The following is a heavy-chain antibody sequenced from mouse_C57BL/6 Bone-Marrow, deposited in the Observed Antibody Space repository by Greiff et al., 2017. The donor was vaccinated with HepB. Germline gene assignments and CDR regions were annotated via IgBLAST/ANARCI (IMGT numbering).Heavy chain of an antibody. V-gene: IGHV1-64*01. J-gene: IGHJ4*01. CDR2: IHPNSGST. CDR1: GYTFTSYW. CDR3: AKIYYGNVYYYAMDY. D-gene: IGHD2-1*01. Sequence: QVHVKQPGAELVKPGASVKLSCKASGYTFTSYWMHWVKQRPGQGLEWIGMIHPNSGSTNYNEKVKSKATLTVDKSSSTGYMQLSSLTSEDSAVYYGAKIYYGNVYYYAMDYWGQGTSVTVSS.